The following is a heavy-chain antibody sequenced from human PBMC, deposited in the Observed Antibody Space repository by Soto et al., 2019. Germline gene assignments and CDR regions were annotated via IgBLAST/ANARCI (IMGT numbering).Heavy chain of an antibody. J-gene: IGHJ4*02. V-gene: IGHV3-11*06. Sequence: PGGSLRLSCAASGFTFSDYYMSWIRQAPGKGLEWVSYISSSSSYTNYADSVKGRFTISRDNAKNSLYLQMNSLRAEDTAVYYCARDDYGDYQARTFDYWGQGTLVTVSS. D-gene: IGHD4-17*01. CDR3: ARDDYGDYQARTFDY. CDR1: GFTFSDYY. CDR2: ISSSSSYT.